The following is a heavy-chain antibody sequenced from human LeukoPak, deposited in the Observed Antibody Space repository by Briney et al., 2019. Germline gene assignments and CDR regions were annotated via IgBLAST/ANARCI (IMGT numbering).Heavy chain of an antibody. J-gene: IGHJ5*02. CDR1: GGSISSSSYY. CDR2: IYYSGST. D-gene: IGHD3-3*01. Sequence: SETLSLTCTVSGGSISSSSYYWGWIRQPPGKGLEWIGSIYYSGSTYYNPSLKSRVTISVDTSKNQFSLELSSVTAADTAVYYCARRVTEYYDFWSGSNWFDPWGQGTLVTVSS. CDR3: ARRVTEYYDFWSGSNWFDP. V-gene: IGHV4-39*01.